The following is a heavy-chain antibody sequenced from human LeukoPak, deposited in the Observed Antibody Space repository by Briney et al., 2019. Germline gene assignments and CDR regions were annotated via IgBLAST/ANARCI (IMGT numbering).Heavy chain of an antibody. CDR1: AGSLNNYY. D-gene: IGHD5-12*01. CDR3: ARVDPRGYSAY. Sequence: PSETLSLTCTVSAGSLNNYYWSWIRQPPGKGLEWIGYIYYTGGTNYNPSLKSRVTISVDTSKDHFSLKLSSVTAADTAVYFCARVDPRGYSAYWGQGTLVTVSS. CDR2: IYYTGGT. V-gene: IGHV4-59*01. J-gene: IGHJ4*02.